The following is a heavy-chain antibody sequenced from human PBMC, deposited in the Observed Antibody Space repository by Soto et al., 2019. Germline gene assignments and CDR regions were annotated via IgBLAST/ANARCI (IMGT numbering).Heavy chain of an antibody. Sequence: QMQLQESGPGLVKPSQTLSLTCTVSGGSITSGDYHWSWIRQPPGKGLEWIGYLYNSGSGSTYYNPSLKSRVTISIDTSKNQFSLKLSSVTATDTAVYYCARAIVVMTAIDWFDPWGQGALVTVSS. D-gene: IGHD2-21*02. CDR2: LYNSGSGST. J-gene: IGHJ5*02. CDR3: ARAIVVMTAIDWFDP. CDR1: GGSITSGDYH. V-gene: IGHV4-30-4*08.